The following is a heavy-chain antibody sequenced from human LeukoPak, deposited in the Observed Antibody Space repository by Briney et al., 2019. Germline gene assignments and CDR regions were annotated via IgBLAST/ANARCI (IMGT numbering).Heavy chain of an antibody. CDR2: IYYSGST. CDR1: GGSISSSSYY. CDR3: ARLNVYGDYVVRRAVDI. V-gene: IGHV4-39*01. D-gene: IGHD4-17*01. Sequence: SETLSLTCSVSGGSISSSSYYWGWIRQPPGKGLEWIGSIYYSGSTYHNPSLKSRVTISVDTSKNQFSLKLSSVTAADTAVYYCARLNVYGDYVVRRAVDIWGQGTMVTVSS. J-gene: IGHJ3*02.